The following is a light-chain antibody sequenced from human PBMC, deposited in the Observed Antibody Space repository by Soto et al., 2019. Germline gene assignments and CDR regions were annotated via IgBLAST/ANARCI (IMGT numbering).Light chain of an antibody. CDR1: SSDVGGCNF. CDR2: DVT. CDR3: SSHTSISTYV. J-gene: IGLJ1*01. V-gene: IGLV2-14*01. Sequence: QSVLTQPASVSGSPGQSITISCTGTSSDVGGCNFVSWYQQHPDKAPKLMIYDVTNRPSGVSNRFSGSKSGNTASLTISGLQAEDEADYYCSSHTSISTYVFGTGTKVTVL.